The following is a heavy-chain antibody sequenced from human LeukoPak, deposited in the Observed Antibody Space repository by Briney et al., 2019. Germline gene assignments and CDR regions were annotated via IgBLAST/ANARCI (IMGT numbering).Heavy chain of an antibody. Sequence: GASVKVSCKASGYTFTSYYMHWVRQAPGQGLEWMGIINPSGGSTSYAQKFQGRVTMTRDMSTSTVYMELSSLRSEDTAVYYCARVGYSYGYYYYYYMDVWGKGTTVTVSS. D-gene: IGHD5-18*01. CDR2: INPSGGST. CDR1: GYTFTSYY. V-gene: IGHV1-46*01. J-gene: IGHJ6*03. CDR3: ARVGYSYGYYYYYYMDV.